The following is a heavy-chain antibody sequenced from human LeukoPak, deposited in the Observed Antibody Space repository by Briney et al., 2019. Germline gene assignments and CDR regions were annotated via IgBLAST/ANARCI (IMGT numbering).Heavy chain of an antibody. D-gene: IGHD4-11*01. CDR1: SVSQCHHG. CDR3: SRDAPRGFDYSTSLEY. Sequence: PAETLTLSRAPSSVSQCHHGVRWGRQAPGKGRQWVAVIWSDGTNQYYGDSVKGRFTISRDTSGNTVYLHMNILCPTATDTSYCSRDAPRGFDYSTSLEYWGQGTPVTVST. V-gene: IGHV3-33*01. CDR2: IWSDGTNQ. J-gene: IGHJ4*02.